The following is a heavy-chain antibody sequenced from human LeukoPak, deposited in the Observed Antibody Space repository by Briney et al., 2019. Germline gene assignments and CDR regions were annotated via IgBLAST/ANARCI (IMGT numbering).Heavy chain of an antibody. CDR1: GGSISSYY. CDR3: ARDVGVGYCSSTSCYFWFDP. D-gene: IGHD2-2*01. J-gene: IGHJ5*02. Sequence: SETLSLTCTVSGGSISSYYWSWIRQPAGKGLERIGRIYTSASTNYNPSLKSRVTMSVDTSKNQFSLKLSSVTAADTAVYYCARDVGVGYCSSTSCYFWFDPWGQGTLVSVSS. CDR2: IYTSAST. V-gene: IGHV4-4*07.